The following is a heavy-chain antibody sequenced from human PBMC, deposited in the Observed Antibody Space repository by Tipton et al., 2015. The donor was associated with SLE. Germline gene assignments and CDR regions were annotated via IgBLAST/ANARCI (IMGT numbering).Heavy chain of an antibody. D-gene: IGHD4-23*01. Sequence: TLSLTCAVYGGSMRSGDYSWSWIRQPPGKGLEWIGNIYHSGSTFYNPSLKSRVTTSVDRSKHQFSLNLNSVTAAETSGYYCVRDLDDGGHGHFDLWGRCTLVTVS. J-gene: IGHJ2*01. CDR3: VRDLDDGGHGHFDL. V-gene: IGHV4-30-2*01. CDR2: IYHSGST. CDR1: GGSMRSGDYS.